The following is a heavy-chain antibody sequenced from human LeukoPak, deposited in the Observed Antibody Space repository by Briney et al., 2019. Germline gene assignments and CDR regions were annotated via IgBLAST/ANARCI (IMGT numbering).Heavy chain of an antibody. V-gene: IGHV3-30*04. CDR2: ISYDGSNK. CDR1: GFTFSSYA. J-gene: IGHJ4*02. D-gene: IGHD3-9*01. Sequence: GGSLRLSCAASGFTFSSYAMHWVRQAPGKGLQWVAVISYDGSNKYYADSVKGRFTISRDNSKNTLYLQMNSLRAEDTAVYYCARTYYDILTGYYKDWGQGTLVTVSS. CDR3: ARTYYDILTGYYKD.